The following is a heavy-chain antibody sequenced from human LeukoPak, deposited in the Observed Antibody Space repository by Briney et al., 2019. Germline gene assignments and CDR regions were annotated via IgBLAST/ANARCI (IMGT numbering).Heavy chain of an antibody. CDR1: GFTFSSYE. Sequence: GGSLRLSCAASGFTFSSYEMNWVRQAPGKGLEWVSYISSSGSTIYYADSVKGRFTISRDNSKNTVYLQMNSLRAEDTAVYYCARRAGIYSHPYDYWGRGTLVTVSS. V-gene: IGHV3-48*03. J-gene: IGHJ4*02. D-gene: IGHD1-14*01. CDR2: ISSSGSTI. CDR3: ARRAGIYSHPYDY.